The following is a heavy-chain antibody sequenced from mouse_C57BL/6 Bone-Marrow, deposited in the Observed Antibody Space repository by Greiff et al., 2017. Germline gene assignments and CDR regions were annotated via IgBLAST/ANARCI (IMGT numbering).Heavy chain of an antibody. J-gene: IGHJ1*03. V-gene: IGHV6-6*01. CDR2: IRNKANNHAT. CDR3: TRGDYYDYERSYWYFDV. CDR1: GFTFSDAW. D-gene: IGHD2-4*01. Sequence: VQLKESGGGLVQPGGSMKLSCAASGFTFSDAWMDWVRQSPEKGLEWVAEIRNKANNHATYYAESVKGRFTISRDDSKSSVYLQMNSLRAEDTGIYYCTRGDYYDYERSYWYFDVWGTGTTVTVSS.